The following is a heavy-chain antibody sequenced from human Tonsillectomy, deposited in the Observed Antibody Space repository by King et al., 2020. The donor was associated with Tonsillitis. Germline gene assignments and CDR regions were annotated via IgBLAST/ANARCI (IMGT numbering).Heavy chain of an antibody. Sequence: ITLKESGPTLVKPTQTLTLTCTFSGVSLSTSGVGVGWIRQPPGKALEWLGPNFWDDDKRYGPSLRSRVTIAKETSKNQVVLTMTKMDPVDTGTYYCAHRKNAAASGTGAFDIWGQGTVVTVSS. D-gene: IGHD6-13*01. V-gene: IGHV2-5*05. J-gene: IGHJ3*02. CDR1: GVSLSTSGVG. CDR3: AHRKNAAASGTGAFDI. CDR2: NFWDDDK.